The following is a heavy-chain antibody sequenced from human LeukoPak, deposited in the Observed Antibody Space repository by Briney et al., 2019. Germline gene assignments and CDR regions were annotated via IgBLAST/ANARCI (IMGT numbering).Heavy chain of an antibody. CDR1: GGSFSGYY. CDR2: INHSGST. D-gene: IGHD3-10*01. V-gene: IGHV4-34*01. J-gene: IGHJ4*02. Sequence: PSETLSLTCAVYGGSFSGYYWSWIRQPPGKGLEWIGEINHSGSTNYNPSLKSRVTISVDTSKNQFSLKLSSVTAADTAVYYCARGRGYYYGSGSYLYYFDYWGQGTLVTVYS. CDR3: ARGRGYYYGSGSYLYYFDY.